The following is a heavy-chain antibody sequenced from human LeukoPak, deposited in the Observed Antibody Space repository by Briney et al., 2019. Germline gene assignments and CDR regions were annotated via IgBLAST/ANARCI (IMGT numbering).Heavy chain of an antibody. CDR1: GFTFDDYA. Sequence: GGSLRLSCAASGFTFDDYAMHWVRQAPGKGLEWVSGISWNSGSIGYADSVKGRFTISRDNAKNSLYLQMNSLRSEDTAVYYCARHSGYHSTMYLDYWGQGTLVTVSS. CDR2: ISWNSGSI. V-gene: IGHV3-9*01. J-gene: IGHJ4*02. CDR3: ARHSGYHSTMYLDY. D-gene: IGHD3-22*01.